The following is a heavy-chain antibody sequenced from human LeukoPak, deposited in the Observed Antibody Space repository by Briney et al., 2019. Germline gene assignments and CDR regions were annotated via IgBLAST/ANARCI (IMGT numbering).Heavy chain of an antibody. CDR1: GGSIDSYY. CDR3: ARGRASDGSFPWFDS. CDR2: IYYAGST. J-gene: IGHJ5*01. V-gene: IGHV4-59*01. D-gene: IGHD3-10*01. Sequence: PSETLSLTCSVSGGSIDSYYWTWLRQSPGRGLEWIGYIYYAGSTNYSPSLKSRVSISVDTANNQFSLQLRPVTAADTAIYYCARGRASDGSFPWFDSWGQGTLVTVSS.